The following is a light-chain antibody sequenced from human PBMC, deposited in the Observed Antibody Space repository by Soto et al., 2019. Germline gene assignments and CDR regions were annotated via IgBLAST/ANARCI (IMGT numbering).Light chain of an antibody. CDR2: EVS. CDR3: SSHSATSPYV. Sequence: QSALTQPASVSGSPGQSITISCTGTSNDVGGYNYVSWYQQQPGKAPKLIIYEVSHRPSGISNRFSGSKSGNTASLTISGLHVEDEAHYYCSSHSATSPYVFGTGTKVTVL. V-gene: IGLV2-14*01. J-gene: IGLJ1*01. CDR1: SNDVGGYNY.